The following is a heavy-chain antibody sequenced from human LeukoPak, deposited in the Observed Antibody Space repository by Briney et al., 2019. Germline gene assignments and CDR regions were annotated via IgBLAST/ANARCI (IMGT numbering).Heavy chain of an antibody. CDR2: LSGSGGDT. D-gene: IGHD4-17*01. CDR3: AKDAMATVTYFDY. Sequence: GGSLRLSCATSGFTFSSYAMSWVRQAPGKGLEWVSGLSGSGGDTDYADSVKGRFTISRDNSRNTLYLQMNSLRSEDTAVYYCAKDAMATVTYFDYWGQGSLVTVSS. V-gene: IGHV3-23*01. J-gene: IGHJ4*02. CDR1: GFTFSSYA.